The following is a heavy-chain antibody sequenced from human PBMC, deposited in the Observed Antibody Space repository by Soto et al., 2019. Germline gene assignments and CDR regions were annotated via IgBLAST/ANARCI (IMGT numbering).Heavy chain of an antibody. Sequence: SETLSLTCTVSGGSISSGDYYWSWIRQPPGKGLEWIGYIYYSGSTYYNPSLKSRVTISVDTSKNQFSLKLSSVTAADTAVYYCARAPDYYDSSGFDYWGQGTLVTVSS. D-gene: IGHD3-22*01. V-gene: IGHV4-30-4*01. CDR3: ARAPDYYDSSGFDY. CDR1: GGSISSGDYY. J-gene: IGHJ4*02. CDR2: IYYSGST.